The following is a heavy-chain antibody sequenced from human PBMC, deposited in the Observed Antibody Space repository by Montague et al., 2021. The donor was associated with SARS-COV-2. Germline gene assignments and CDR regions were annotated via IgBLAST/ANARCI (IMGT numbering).Heavy chain of an antibody. D-gene: IGHD3-22*01. CDR2: INNSGST. CDR1: GGSLSGHY. CDR3: ARGRIEVSMIVVVLTGASYYMDV. V-gene: IGHV4-34*01. J-gene: IGHJ6*03. Sequence: SETLSLTCAVYGGSLSGHYWSWIRQHPGKGLEWIGEINNSGSTNYNPSLKSRVTISVDTSKNQFSLKLHSVTAADTAVYYSARGRIEVSMIVVVLTGASYYMDVWGKGTTVTVSS.